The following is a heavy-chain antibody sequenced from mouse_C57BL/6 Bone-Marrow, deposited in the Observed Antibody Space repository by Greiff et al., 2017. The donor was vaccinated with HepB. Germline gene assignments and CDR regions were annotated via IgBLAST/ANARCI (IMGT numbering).Heavy chain of an antibody. CDR2: IHPNSGST. CDR1: GYTFTSYW. Sequence: QVQLQQSGAELVKPGASVKLSCKASGYTFTSYWMHWVKQRPGQGLEWIGMIHPNSGSTNYNEKFKSKATLTVDKSSSTAYMQLSSLTSEDSAVYYCARLGSLYYYAMDYWGQGTSVTVSS. CDR3: ARLGSLYYYAMDY. V-gene: IGHV1-64*01. D-gene: IGHD1-1*01. J-gene: IGHJ4*01.